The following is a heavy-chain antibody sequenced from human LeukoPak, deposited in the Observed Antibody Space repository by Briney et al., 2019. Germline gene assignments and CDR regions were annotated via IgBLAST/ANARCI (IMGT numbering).Heavy chain of an antibody. J-gene: IGHJ4*02. CDR3: ARHPDRPYSSSPFDY. CDR2: IYPGDSDT. CDR1: GYSFTSYW. V-gene: IGHV5-51*01. D-gene: IGHD6-6*01. Sequence: GESLKISCKGSGYSFTSYWIGWVRQMPGKGLEWMGIIYPGDSDTRYGPSFQGQVTISADKSISTAYLQWSSLKASDTAMYYCARHPDRPYSSSPFDYWGQGTLVTVSS.